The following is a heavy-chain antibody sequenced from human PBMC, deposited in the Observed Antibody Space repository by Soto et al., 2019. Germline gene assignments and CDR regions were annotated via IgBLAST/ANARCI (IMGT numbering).Heavy chain of an antibody. V-gene: IGHV1-18*01. Sequence: QVQLVQSGAEVKKPGASVKVSCKASGYTFTSYGISWVRQAPGQGLEWMGWISAYNGNTNYEQKLQGRVTMTTDTSTSTAYMELRSLRSDDTAVYYCAREQLARFYYYYYGMDVWGQGTTVTVSS. D-gene: IGHD6-6*01. J-gene: IGHJ6*02. CDR1: GYTFTSYG. CDR2: ISAYNGNT. CDR3: AREQLARFYYYYYGMDV.